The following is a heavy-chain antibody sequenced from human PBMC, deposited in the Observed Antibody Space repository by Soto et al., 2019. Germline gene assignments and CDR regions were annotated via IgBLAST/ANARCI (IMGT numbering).Heavy chain of an antibody. CDR2: IIPIFGTA. V-gene: IGHV1-69*12. CDR3: ARGARFLEWLSFDH. Sequence: QVQLEQSGAEVKTLGSSVKVSCKASGGTFNKYAISWVRQAPGQGLEWMGGIIPIFGTANYAPQFQDRVTITADEATSTAYMELTSLKSDVTAVYFCARGARFLEWLSFDHWGQGTLVTVSS. J-gene: IGHJ4*02. D-gene: IGHD3-3*01. CDR1: GGTFNKYA.